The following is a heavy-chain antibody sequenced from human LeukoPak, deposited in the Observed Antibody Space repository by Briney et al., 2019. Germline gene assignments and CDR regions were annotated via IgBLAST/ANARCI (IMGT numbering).Heavy chain of an antibody. CDR1: GFTFSSYA. V-gene: IGHV3-30-3*01. J-gene: IGHJ6*02. D-gene: IGHD3-3*01. Sequence: PGRSLRLSCAASGFTFSSYAMHWVRQAPGKGLEWVAVISYDGSNKYYADSVKGRFTISRDNSKSTLYLQMNSLRAEDTAVYYCARVAEWLLYEENYYGMDVWGQGTTVTVSS. CDR2: ISYDGSNK. CDR3: ARVAEWLLYEENYYGMDV.